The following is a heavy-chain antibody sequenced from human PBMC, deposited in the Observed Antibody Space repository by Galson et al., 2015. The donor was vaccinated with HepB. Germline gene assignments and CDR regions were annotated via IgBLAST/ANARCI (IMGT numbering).Heavy chain of an antibody. V-gene: IGHV3-30*18. CDR1: GFTFSSYG. CDR2: ISYDGSNK. Sequence: SLRLSCAASGFTFSSYGMHWVRQAPGKGLEWVAVISYDGSNKYYADSVKGRFTISRDNSKNTLYLQMNSLRAEDTAVYYCAKGGRVAGKKDYLDYWGQGTLVTVSS. J-gene: IGHJ4*02. D-gene: IGHD6-19*01. CDR3: AKGGRVAGKKDYLDY.